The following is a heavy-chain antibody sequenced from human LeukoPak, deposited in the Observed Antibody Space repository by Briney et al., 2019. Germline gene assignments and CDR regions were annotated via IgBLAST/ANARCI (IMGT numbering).Heavy chain of an antibody. CDR3: TTSWPKVREGDQ. CDR2: ISGGGENT. J-gene: IGHJ4*02. CDR1: GFSFYYYA. Sequence: PGGSLRLSCAASGFSFYYYAMRWVRQAPGKGLEWLSEISGGGENTNYADSVKGRFTISRDNSKDTLFLHMSSLRVEDTAVYYCTTSWPKVREGDQWGQGTLVTVS. V-gene: IGHV3-23*01. D-gene: IGHD3-16*01.